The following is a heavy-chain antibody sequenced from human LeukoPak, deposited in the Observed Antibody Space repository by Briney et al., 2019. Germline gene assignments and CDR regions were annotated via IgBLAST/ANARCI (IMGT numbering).Heavy chain of an antibody. CDR1: GFTFSKAW. J-gene: IGHJ4*02. CDR2: IKRFTDGGTT. Sequence: GGSLRRSCAASGFTFSKAWMSRVRQAPGKGLEWVGRIKRFTDGGTTDYAAPVKGRFTISRDDSKNTLYLQMNRLRAEDTAVYYCAKPQWDYGDYSIDYWGQGTLVTVSS. V-gene: IGHV3-15*01. CDR3: AKPQWDYGDYSIDY. D-gene: IGHD4-17*01.